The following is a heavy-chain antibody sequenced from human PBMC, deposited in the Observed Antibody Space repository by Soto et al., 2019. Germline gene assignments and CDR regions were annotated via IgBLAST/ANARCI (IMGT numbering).Heavy chain of an antibody. CDR2: INAGNGNT. CDR3: ARASVGATPMDY. D-gene: IGHD1-26*01. Sequence: QVQLVQSGAEVKKPGASVKVSCKASGYTFTSYAMHWVRQAPAQRLEWMGWINAGNGNTKYSQKFQGRVTITRDTSASTAYMELSSLRSEDTAGYYCARASVGATPMDYWGQGTLVTVSS. V-gene: IGHV1-3*01. J-gene: IGHJ4*02. CDR1: GYTFTSYA.